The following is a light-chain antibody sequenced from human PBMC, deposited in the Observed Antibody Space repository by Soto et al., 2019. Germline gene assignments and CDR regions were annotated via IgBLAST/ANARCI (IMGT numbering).Light chain of an antibody. Sequence: EIVMTQSPATLSVSPGERATLSCRASQSVSSNLAWYQQKPGQAPRLLIYGASTRATGIPARFSGRGFPKEFTLTISSLQYEDFAVYYCQQYNNWPPSCTFGQGTKVDIK. CDR2: GAS. J-gene: IGKJ1*01. CDR3: QQYNNWPPSCT. V-gene: IGKV3-15*01. CDR1: QSVSSN.